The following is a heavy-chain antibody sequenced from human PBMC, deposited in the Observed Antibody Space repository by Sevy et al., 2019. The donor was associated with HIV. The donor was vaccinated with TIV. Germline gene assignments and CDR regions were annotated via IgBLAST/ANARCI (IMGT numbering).Heavy chain of an antibody. CDR2: IRSQDNNYAT. D-gene: IGHD6-19*01. CDR3: SRHKEPWRVLDSKDGMDV. Sequence: GGSLRLSCAASGFSFSDSAMHWVRQASGKGLEWIGRIRSQDNNYATSYAASVRDRFTISRDDAKNMAYLQMDSLKTEDTAVYYCSRHKEPWRVLDSKDGMDVWGQGTTVTVSS. V-gene: IGHV3-73*01. CDR1: GFSFSDSA. J-gene: IGHJ6*02.